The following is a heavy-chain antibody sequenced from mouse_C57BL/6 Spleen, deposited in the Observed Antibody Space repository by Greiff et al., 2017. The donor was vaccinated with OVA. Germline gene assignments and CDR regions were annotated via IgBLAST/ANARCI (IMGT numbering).Heavy chain of an antibody. V-gene: IGHV1-55*01. D-gene: IGHD1-1*01. J-gene: IGHJ4*01. CDR3: AREITTVVATDAMDY. CDR1: GYTFTSYW. Sequence: QVHVKQPGAELVKPGASVKMSCKASGYTFTSYWITWVKQRPGQGLEWIGDIYPGSGSTNYNEKFKSKATLTVDTSSSTAYMQLSSLTSEDSAVYYCAREITTVVATDAMDYWGQGTSVTVSS. CDR2: IYPGSGST.